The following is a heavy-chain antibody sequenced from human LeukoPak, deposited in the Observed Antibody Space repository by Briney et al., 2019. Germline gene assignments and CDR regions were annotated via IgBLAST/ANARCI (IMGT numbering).Heavy chain of an antibody. CDR2: ISSSSTT. CDR3: ARELEGYFDY. D-gene: IGHD5-24*01. J-gene: IGHJ4*02. V-gene: IGHV3-48*04. Sequence: GGSLRLSCAASGFTFSSYSMNWVRQAPGKGLEWVSYISSSSTTYYADSVKGRSTISRDNAKSSLYLQMNSLRAEDTAVYYCARELEGYFDYWGQGTLVTVSS. CDR1: GFTFSSYS.